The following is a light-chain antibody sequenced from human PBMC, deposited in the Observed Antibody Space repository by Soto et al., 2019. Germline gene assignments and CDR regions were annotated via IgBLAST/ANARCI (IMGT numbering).Light chain of an antibody. Sequence: QSVLTQPPSVSEAPGQRVTISCTGSSSNIGAGYDVHWYQQLPGTAPKLLIYGNSNRPSGVPDRFSGSKSGTSASLAITGLEAEDEAEYYCQSYDSGLSGYVVFGGGTKLTVL. J-gene: IGLJ2*01. CDR3: QSYDSGLSGYVV. CDR2: GNS. CDR1: SSNIGAGYD. V-gene: IGLV1-40*01.